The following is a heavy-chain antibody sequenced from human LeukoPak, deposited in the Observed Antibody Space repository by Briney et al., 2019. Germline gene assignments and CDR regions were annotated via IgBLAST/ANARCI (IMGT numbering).Heavy chain of an antibody. V-gene: IGHV3-48*03. J-gene: IGHJ4*02. CDR3: AGGRGWNDY. Sequence: GGSMRLSCAASRFTFSNYEMNWVRQAPGKGLEWVSYISSSGSAIYYADSVKGRFTISRDNAKNSLYLQMSSLRAEDTAVYYCAGGRGWNDYWGQGTLVTVSS. D-gene: IGHD6-19*01. CDR2: ISSSGSAI. CDR1: RFTFSNYE.